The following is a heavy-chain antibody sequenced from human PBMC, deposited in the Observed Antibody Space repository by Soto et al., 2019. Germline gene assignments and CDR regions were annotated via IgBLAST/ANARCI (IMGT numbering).Heavy chain of an antibody. Sequence: GGSLRLSCSASGFTFSSYAMHWVRQAPGKGLEYVSAISSNGGSTYYADSVKGRFTISRDNSKNTLYLQMSSLRAEDTAVYYCARRIAAAGLNWFDPWGQGTLVTVSS. V-gene: IGHV3-64D*08. D-gene: IGHD6-13*01. CDR1: GFTFSSYA. CDR2: ISSNGGST. CDR3: ARRIAAAGLNWFDP. J-gene: IGHJ5*02.